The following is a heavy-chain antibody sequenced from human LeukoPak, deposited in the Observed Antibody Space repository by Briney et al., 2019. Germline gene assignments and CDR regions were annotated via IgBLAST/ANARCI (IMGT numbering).Heavy chain of an antibody. CDR1: GFTFSSYE. CDR3: ARDLIVGATRPYYFDY. Sequence: GGSLRLSCAASGFTFSSYEMNWVRQAPGKGLEWVSYISSSAGTTHYADSVKGRFTISRDNAKNSLYLQMNSLRDEDTAVYYCARDLIVGATRPYYFDYWGQGTLVTVSS. CDR2: ISSSAGTT. D-gene: IGHD1-26*01. V-gene: IGHV3-48*03. J-gene: IGHJ4*02.